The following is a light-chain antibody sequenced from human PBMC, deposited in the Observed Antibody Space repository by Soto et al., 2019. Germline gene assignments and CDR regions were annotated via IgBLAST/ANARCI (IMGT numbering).Light chain of an antibody. V-gene: IGKV1-39*02. J-gene: IGKJ4*01. Sequence: GDRVTITCRASQSISTYLNWYQQKPGKAPNLLIFAASTLQSGVPSRFSGSGSGTDFTLTIRGLQPEDFATYYCQQRSNWPSLTFGGGTKVDIK. CDR3: QQRSNWPSLT. CDR1: QSISTY. CDR2: AAS.